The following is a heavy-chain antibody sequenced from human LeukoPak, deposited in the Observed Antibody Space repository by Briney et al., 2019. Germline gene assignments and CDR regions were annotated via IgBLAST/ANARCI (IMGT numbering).Heavy chain of an antibody. Sequence: GGSLRLSCAASGFTFSSYSMNWVRQAPGKGLEWVSSISSYSDYIYYGDSVKGRFTISRDNAKNSVYLQMNSLRAEDTAVYYCARANSGPLDCWGQGVLVTVSS. CDR1: GFTFSSYS. V-gene: IGHV3-21*01. CDR3: ARANSGPLDC. CDR2: ISSYSDYI. D-gene: IGHD5-12*01. J-gene: IGHJ4*02.